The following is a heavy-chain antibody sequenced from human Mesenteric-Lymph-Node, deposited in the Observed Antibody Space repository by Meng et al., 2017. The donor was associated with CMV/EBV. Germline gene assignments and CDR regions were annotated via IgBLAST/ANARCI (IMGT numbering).Heavy chain of an antibody. CDR1: GFTFEDYN. J-gene: IGHJ5*02. CDR2: IDVDGRDT. V-gene: IGHV3-74*01. CDR3: ARDLPHNWLDP. Sequence: GESLKISCAASGFTFEDYNMHWVRQAPGKGLEWVSRIDVDGRDTYADFVKGRFTVSRDNAKNTLYLQMSSLRAEDTAVYYCARDLPHNWLDPWGQGTLVTVSS.